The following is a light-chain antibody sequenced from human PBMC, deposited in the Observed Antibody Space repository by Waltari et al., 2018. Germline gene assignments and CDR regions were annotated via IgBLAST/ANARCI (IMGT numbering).Light chain of an antibody. V-gene: IGLV2-23*01. CDR3: CSYAGSYTWV. J-gene: IGLJ3*02. CDR2: DDN. CDR1: SSDVGNYNL. Sequence: QSALTQPASVSGSPGQSTTISCTGTSSDVGNYNLVSWYQQYPGKAPKVMIYDDNRRPSGVSDRFSGSKSGNTASLTISGVQAEDEADYYGCSYAGSYTWVFGGGTKLTVL.